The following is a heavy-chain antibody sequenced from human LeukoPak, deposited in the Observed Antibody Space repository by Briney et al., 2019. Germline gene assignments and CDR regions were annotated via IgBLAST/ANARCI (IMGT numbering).Heavy chain of an antibody. CDR1: GGSISSSSY. D-gene: IGHD1-26*01. J-gene: IGHJ3*02. CDR3: ARAERWEGRPHGFDI. Sequence: SETLSLTCTVSGGSISSSSYWNWIRQPPGKGLEWIGYIYYSGITNYNPSLKSRVTISVDTSKNQFSLKLSSVTAADTAVYYCARAERWEGRPHGFDIWGQGTMVTVSS. V-gene: IGHV4-61*01. CDR2: IYYSGIT.